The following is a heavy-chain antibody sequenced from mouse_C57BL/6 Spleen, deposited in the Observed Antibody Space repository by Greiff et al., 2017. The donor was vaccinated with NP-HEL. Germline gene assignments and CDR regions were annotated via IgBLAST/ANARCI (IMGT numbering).Heavy chain of an antibody. D-gene: IGHD1-1*01. V-gene: IGHV1-19*01. J-gene: IGHJ3*01. CDR2: INPYNGGT. Sequence: EVQLQQSGPVLVKPGASVKMSCKASGYTFTDYYMNWVKQSHGKSLEWIGVINPYNGGTSYNQKFKGKATLTVDKSSSTAYMELNSLTSEDSAVYYCARYGNEDWFAYWGQGTLVTVSA. CDR3: ARYGNEDWFAY. CDR1: GYTFTDYY.